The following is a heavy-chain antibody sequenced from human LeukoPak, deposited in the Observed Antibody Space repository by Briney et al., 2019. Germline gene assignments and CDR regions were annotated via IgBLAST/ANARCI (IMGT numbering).Heavy chain of an antibody. Sequence: SETLSLTCTVSGGSISSSSYYWGWIRQPPGKGLEWIGSIYYSGSTYYNPSLKSRVTISVDTSKNQFSLKLSSVTAADMAVYYCARGLRYFDWLLSYWFDPWGQGTLVTVSS. CDR2: IYYSGST. CDR1: GGSISSSSYY. D-gene: IGHD3-9*01. CDR3: ARGLRYFDWLLSYWFDP. J-gene: IGHJ5*02. V-gene: IGHV4-39*07.